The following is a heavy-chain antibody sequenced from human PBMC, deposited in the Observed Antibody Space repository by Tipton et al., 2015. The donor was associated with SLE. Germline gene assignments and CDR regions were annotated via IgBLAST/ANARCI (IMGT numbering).Heavy chain of an antibody. CDR2: ISSRGDRT. CDR1: GFTFSSYA. D-gene: IGHD3-22*01. J-gene: IGHJ4*02. Sequence: SLRLSCAASGFTFSSYAMSWVRQAPGKGLEWVSTISSRGDRTYYADSVKGRFTISRDNSKNTLYLQMNSLRAEDTAVYYCARDSDYYDSSGFSSYYFDYWGQGTLVTVSS. CDR3: ARDSDYYDSSGFSSYYFDY. V-gene: IGHV3-23*01.